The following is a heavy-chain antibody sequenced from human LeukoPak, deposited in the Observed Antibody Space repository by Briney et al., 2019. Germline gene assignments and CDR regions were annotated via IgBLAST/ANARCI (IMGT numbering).Heavy chain of an antibody. CDR2: IIPIFGTA. V-gene: IGHV1-69*05. Sequence: SVKVSCKASGGTFSSYAISWVRQAPGQGLEWMGGIIPIFGTANYAQKFQGRVTITTDESTSTAYMELSSLRSEDTAVYYCARAYSNVGLGCDYCGQGTLVTVSS. D-gene: IGHD4-11*01. J-gene: IGHJ4*02. CDR3: ARAYSNVGLGCDY. CDR1: GGTFSSYA.